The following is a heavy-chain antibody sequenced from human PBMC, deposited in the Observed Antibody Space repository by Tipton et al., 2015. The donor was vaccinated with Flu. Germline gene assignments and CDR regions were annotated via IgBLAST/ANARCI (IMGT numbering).Heavy chain of an antibody. J-gene: IGHJ4*02. CDR1: GGSISSYY. Sequence: TLSLTCTVSGGSISSYYWSWIRQPPGRGLEWIGYIYYSGSTDYNPSLKSRVTISVDTSKNQFSLKLSSVTAADTAVYYCARLGASRELDYWDQGTLVTVSS. V-gene: IGHV4-59*08. D-gene: IGHD4/OR15-4a*01. CDR2: IYYSGST. CDR3: ARLGASRELDY.